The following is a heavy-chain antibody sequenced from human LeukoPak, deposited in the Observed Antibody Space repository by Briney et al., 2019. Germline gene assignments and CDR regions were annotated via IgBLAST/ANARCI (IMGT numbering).Heavy chain of an antibody. CDR1: GFTFSSYS. V-gene: IGHV3-30*18. D-gene: IGHD2-21*02. Sequence: GGSLRLSCAASGFTFSSYSMNWVRQAPGKGLEWVAVISYDGSNKYYADPVKGRFTISRDNSKNTLYLQMNSLRAEDTAVYYCAKIAAAYCGGDCYSGAYYFDYWGQGTLVTVSS. J-gene: IGHJ4*02. CDR2: ISYDGSNK. CDR3: AKIAAAYCGGDCYSGAYYFDY.